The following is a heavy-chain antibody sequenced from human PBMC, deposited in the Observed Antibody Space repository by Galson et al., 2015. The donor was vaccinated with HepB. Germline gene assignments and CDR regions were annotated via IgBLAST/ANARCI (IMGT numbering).Heavy chain of an antibody. J-gene: IGHJ4*02. CDR2: IDWDNNK. D-gene: IGHD4-23*01. Sequence: PALVKPTQTLTLTCTFSGFSLSTSGMRVSWIRQPPGKALEWLARIDWDNNKYYSTSLKTRLTISKDTSKTQVVLTMTNMDPVDTATYYCARTSYGGNSVYVYWGQGTLVTVSS. V-gene: IGHV2-70*04. CDR1: GFSLSTSGMR. CDR3: ARTSYGGNSVYVY.